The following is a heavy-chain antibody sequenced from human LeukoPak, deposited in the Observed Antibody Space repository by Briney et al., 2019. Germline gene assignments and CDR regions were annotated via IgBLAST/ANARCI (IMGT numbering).Heavy chain of an antibody. CDR3: ARADRTVDTAMVRYYYYGMDV. J-gene: IGHJ6*02. CDR1: GGSISSYY. CDR2: IYYSGST. D-gene: IGHD5-18*01. V-gene: IGHV4-59*01. Sequence: SETLSLTCTVSGGSISSYYWSWIRQPPGKELEWIGYIYYSGSTNYNPSLKSRVTISVDTSKNQFSLKLSSVTAADTAVYYCARADRTVDTAMVRYYYYGMDVWGQGTTVTVSS.